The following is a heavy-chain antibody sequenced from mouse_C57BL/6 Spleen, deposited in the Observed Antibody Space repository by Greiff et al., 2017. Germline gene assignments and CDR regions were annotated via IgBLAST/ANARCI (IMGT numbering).Heavy chain of an antibody. CDR1: GYTFTSYW. CDR2: IDPSDSET. D-gene: IGHD1-1*01. J-gene: IGHJ2*01. V-gene: IGHV1-52*01. Sequence: QVQLQQPGAELVRPGSSVKLSCKASGYTFTSYWMHWVKQRPIQGLEWIGNIDPSDSETDYNQKFKDKATLTVDKSSSTAYMQLSSLTSEDSAVYYCARVEGDYFAYWGQGTTLTVSS. CDR3: ARVEGDYFAY.